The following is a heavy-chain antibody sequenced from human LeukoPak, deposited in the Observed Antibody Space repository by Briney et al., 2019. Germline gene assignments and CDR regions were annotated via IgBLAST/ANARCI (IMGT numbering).Heavy chain of an antibody. CDR3: AREPRGYYYDSSGYPIQSYDAFDI. CDR1: GGSISSYY. V-gene: IGHV4-59*01. J-gene: IGHJ3*02. Sequence: PSETLSLTCTVSGGSISSYYWSWIRQPPGKGLEWIGYIYYSGSTNYNPSLKSRVTISVDTSKNQFSLKLSSVTAADTAVYYCAREPRGYYYDSSGYPIQSYDAFDIWGQGTMVTVSS. CDR2: IYYSGST. D-gene: IGHD3-22*01.